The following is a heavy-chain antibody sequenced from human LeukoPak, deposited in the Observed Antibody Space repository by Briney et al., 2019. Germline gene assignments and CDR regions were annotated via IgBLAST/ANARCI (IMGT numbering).Heavy chain of an antibody. Sequence: GESLKISCKGSGYSFTSYWIDWVRQMPGKGLEWMGIIYPGDSDTRYSPSFQGQVTISADKSISTAYLQWSSLKASDTAMYYCARHVSVWGSYRDYWGQGTLVTVSS. D-gene: IGHD3-16*02. CDR1: GYSFTSYW. CDR3: ARHVSVWGSYRDY. V-gene: IGHV5-51*01. J-gene: IGHJ4*02. CDR2: IYPGDSDT.